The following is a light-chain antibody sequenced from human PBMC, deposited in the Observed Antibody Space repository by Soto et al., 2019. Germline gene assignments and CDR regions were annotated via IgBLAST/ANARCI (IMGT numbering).Light chain of an antibody. J-gene: IGLJ1*01. Sequence: QSVLTQPASVSGSPGQSITISCTGTSSDVGAYNFVSWHQQHPGKAPKLMIYNVYDRPSGISYRFSGSKSGNSASLTISGLQADDEADYYCCSLTTSHTYVFGSGTKVTVL. V-gene: IGLV2-14*03. CDR2: NVY. CDR1: SSDVGAYNF. CDR3: CSLTTSHTYV.